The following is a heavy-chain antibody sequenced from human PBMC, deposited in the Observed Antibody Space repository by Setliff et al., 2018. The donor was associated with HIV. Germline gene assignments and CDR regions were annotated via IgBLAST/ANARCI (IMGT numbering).Heavy chain of an antibody. CDR2: IYHTGSI. CDR1: GYSISSGYY. CDR3: ARLFGGDYLVYYFDS. V-gene: IGHV4-38-2*01. Sequence: PSETLSLTCAVSGYSISSGYYWGWIRQPPGKGLEWIGNIYHTGSISYNPSLKSRVTISVDMSKNHFSLKLTSVTAADTAVYSCARLFGGDYLVYYFDSWGQGTLVTVSS. D-gene: IGHD4-17*01. J-gene: IGHJ4*02.